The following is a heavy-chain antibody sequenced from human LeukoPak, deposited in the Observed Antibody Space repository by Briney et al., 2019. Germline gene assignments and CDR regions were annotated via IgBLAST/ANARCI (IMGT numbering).Heavy chain of an antibody. D-gene: IGHD2-2*01. J-gene: IGHJ4*02. CDR1: GLTFNNYA. V-gene: IGHV3-23*01. CDR3: AKGVVVAPDVTPFDY. CDR2: ISGRGASK. Sequence: GGSLRLSCAVSGLTFNNYAMSWVRQAAGKGLEWVSGISGRGASKYYADSVKGRFTISRDNSKNTLYLQMSSLRAEDTAVYYCAKGVVVAPDVTPFDYWGQGTLVTVSS.